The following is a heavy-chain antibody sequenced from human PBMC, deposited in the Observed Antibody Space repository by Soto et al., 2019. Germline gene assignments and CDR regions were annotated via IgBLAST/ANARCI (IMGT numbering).Heavy chain of an antibody. V-gene: IGHV4-34*01. CDR2: FNHSGDT. D-gene: IGHD1-26*01. J-gene: IGHJ4*02. Sequence: SETLSLTCAVYGGSLSGYYWSWIRQPPGKALEWIGEFNHSGDTNYNPSLKSRVTISVDTSKNQLFLNLSSVTAADTAMYYCARHHVPGRTRAGADECWGQGTLVTVS. CDR1: GGSLSGYY. CDR3: ARHHVPGRTRAGADEC.